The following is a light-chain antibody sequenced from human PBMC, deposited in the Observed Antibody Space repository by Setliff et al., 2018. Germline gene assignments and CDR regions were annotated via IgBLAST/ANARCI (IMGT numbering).Light chain of an antibody. J-gene: IGLJ2*01. CDR3: SSYGRNRSYVYVL. CDR2: EVT. Sequence: QSALTQPASVSGSPGQSITISCTGANSDIGTYNLVSWYQQYPGRAPNLMIYEVTRRPSGVSDRFSASKSGNTASLTISGLQAEDEADYYCSSYGRNRSYVYVLFCGGTKGTVL. V-gene: IGLV2-23*02. CDR1: NSDIGTYNL.